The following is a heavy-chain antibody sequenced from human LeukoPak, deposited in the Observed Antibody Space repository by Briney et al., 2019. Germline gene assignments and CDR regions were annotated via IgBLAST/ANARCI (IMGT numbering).Heavy chain of an antibody. CDR2: ISAYKGNT. J-gene: IGHJ4*02. D-gene: IGHD1-26*01. CDR3: ARDAGRRAQDY. CDR1: GYTFTIYG. V-gene: IGHV1-18*01. Sequence: AAVKVSFKSSGYTFTIYGISGVRQPPAQGLEWMGWISAYKGNTNYAQKLQGRVNITTDTYTSTAYMELRSLRSDDTAVYYCARDAGRRAQDYWGQGTLVTVSS.